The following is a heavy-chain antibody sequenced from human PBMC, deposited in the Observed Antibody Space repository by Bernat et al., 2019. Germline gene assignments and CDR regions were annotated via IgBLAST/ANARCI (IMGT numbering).Heavy chain of an antibody. CDR1: GFTFSSYA. CDR2: ISDDGSNK. D-gene: IGHD6-13*01. CDR3: ARDRGIAPFDY. J-gene: IGHJ4*02. Sequence: QVQLVESGGGVVQPGRSLRLSCAASGFTFSSYAMHWVRQAPGKGLEWVAVISDDGSNKYYADSVKGRFTISRDNSKNTLYLQMNSLRAEDTAVYYCARDRGIAPFDYWGQGTLVTVSS. V-gene: IGHV3-30*01.